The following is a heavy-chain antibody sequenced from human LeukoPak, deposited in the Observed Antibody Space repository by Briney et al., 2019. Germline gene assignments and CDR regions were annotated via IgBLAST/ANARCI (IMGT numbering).Heavy chain of an antibody. CDR3: ARVGYSTGWYVDY. Sequence: PSETLSLTCTVSGGSISSSSYYWGWIRQPPGKGLEWIGSIYYSGSTYYNPSLKSRVTISVDTSKNQFSLKLSSVTAADTAVYYCARVGYSTGWYVDYWGQGTRVTVSS. V-gene: IGHV4-39*01. D-gene: IGHD6-19*01. CDR2: IYYSGST. J-gene: IGHJ4*02. CDR1: GGSISSSSYY.